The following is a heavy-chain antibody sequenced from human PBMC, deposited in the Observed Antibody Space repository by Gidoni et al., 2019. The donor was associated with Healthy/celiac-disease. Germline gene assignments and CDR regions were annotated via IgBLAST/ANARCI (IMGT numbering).Heavy chain of an antibody. J-gene: IGHJ4*02. V-gene: IGHV3-33*01. CDR1: GFPFRSYG. CDR3: ARDRSGLFDY. CDR2: IWYDGSNK. Sequence: QVQLVESGGGVVQPGRSRGLSCAASGFPFRSYGMPWVRQAPGKGLEWVAVIWYDGSNKYYADSVKGRFTISRDNSKNTLYLQMNSLRAEDTAVYYCARDRSGLFDYWGQGTLVTVSS. D-gene: IGHD3-22*01.